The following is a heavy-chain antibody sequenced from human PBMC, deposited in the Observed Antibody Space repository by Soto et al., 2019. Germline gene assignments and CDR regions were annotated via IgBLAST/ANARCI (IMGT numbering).Heavy chain of an antibody. Sequence: EVQLLESGGGLVQPGGSLRLSCAASGFTFSSYAKSWVRQAPGKGLEWVSAISGSGGSTYYADSVKGRFTISRDNSKNTLYLQMNSLRAEDTAVYYCAKDSAYDILTGYYDQDYWGQGTLVTVSS. CDR1: GFTFSSYA. D-gene: IGHD3-9*01. CDR3: AKDSAYDILTGYYDQDY. J-gene: IGHJ4*02. CDR2: ISGSGGST. V-gene: IGHV3-23*01.